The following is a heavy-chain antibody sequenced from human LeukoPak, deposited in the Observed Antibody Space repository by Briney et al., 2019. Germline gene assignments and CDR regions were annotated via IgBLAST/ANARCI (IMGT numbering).Heavy chain of an antibody. CDR1: GYSISSGYY. CDR2: IYHSGST. CDR3: ARAAVTTALTYYFDY. D-gene: IGHD4-17*01. J-gene: IGHJ4*02. Sequence: PSETLSLTCTVSGYSISSGYYWGWIRQPPGKGLEWIGSIYHSGSTYYNPSLKSRVTISVDTSKNQFSLKLSSVTAADTAVYYCARAAVTTALTYYFDYWGQGTLVTVSS. V-gene: IGHV4-38-2*02.